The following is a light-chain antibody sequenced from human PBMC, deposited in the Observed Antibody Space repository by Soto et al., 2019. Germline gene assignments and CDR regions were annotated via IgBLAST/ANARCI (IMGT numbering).Light chain of an antibody. CDR3: ATRDNSLAIGV. J-gene: IGLJ3*02. V-gene: IGLV1-51*01. CDR1: NSNIGSNF. Sequence: QSVLTQPPSVSAAPGQKVTISCSGSNSNIGSNFVSWYQHFPGTAPKLLIYDNDKRPSGIPDRFSGSKSDTSATLGITGLQTGDEADYYCATRDNSLAIGVFGGGTKLTVL. CDR2: DND.